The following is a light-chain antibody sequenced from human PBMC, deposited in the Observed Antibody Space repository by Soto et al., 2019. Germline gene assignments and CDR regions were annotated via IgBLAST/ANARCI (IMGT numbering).Light chain of an antibody. J-gene: IGLJ2*01. CDR3: QSYDSSLSGYVV. V-gene: IGLV1-40*01. CDR1: SSNIGAGYD. CDR2: GNS. Sequence: QSVLTQPPSVSGAPGQRVTISCTGSSSNIGAGYDVHWYQQLPGTAPKLLIYGNSNRPSGVPDRFSGSKSGTSASLAITGVLAEDEADYYCQSYDSSLSGYVVFGGGTKVTVL.